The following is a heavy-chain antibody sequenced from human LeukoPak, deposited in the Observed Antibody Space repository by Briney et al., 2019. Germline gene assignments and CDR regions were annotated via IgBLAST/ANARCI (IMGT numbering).Heavy chain of an antibody. CDR2: ISSSGSTI. V-gene: IGHV3-48*04. D-gene: IGHD2-2*01. Sequence: GGSLRLSCAASGFTFSSYWMSWVRQAPGKGLEWVSYISSSGSTIYYADSVKGRFTISRDNAKNSLYLQMNSLRAEDTAVYYCARVHCSSTSCYYYYYYGMDVWGQGTTVTVSS. CDR1: GFTFSSYW. CDR3: ARVHCSSTSCYYYYYYGMDV. J-gene: IGHJ6*02.